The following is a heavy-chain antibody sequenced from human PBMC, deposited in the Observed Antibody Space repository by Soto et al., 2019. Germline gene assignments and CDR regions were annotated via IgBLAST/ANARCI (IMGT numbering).Heavy chain of an antibody. Sequence: PSETLSLTCTVSGGSISSYYWSWIRQPPGKGLEWIGYIYYSGSTNYNPSLKSRVTISVDTSKNQFSLKLSSVTAADTAVYYCARDRRRPARNIAARHGYFYGMDVWGQGTTVTVSS. CDR2: IYYSGST. V-gene: IGHV4-59*01. CDR3: ARDRRRPARNIAARHGYFYGMDV. D-gene: IGHD6-6*01. J-gene: IGHJ6*02. CDR1: GGSISSYY.